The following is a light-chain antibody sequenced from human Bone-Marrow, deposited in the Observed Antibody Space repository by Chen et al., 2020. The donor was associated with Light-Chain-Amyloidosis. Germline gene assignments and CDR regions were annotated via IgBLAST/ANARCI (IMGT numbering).Light chain of an antibody. CDR2: DDS. V-gene: IGLV3-21*02. J-gene: IGLJ3*02. CDR1: NIGSTS. CDR3: QVWDRSSDRPV. Sequence: SHVLTQPSSVSVAPGQTATIPCGGNNIGSTSVHWYQQTPGQAPLLVVYDDSARPSGIPERLSGSNSGNTATLTISRVEAGDEADYYCQVWDRSSDRPVFGGGTKLTVL.